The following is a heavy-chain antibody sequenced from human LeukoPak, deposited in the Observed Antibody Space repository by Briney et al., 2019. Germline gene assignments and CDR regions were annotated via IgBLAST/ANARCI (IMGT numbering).Heavy chain of an antibody. CDR3: ARDSGGDYVLSSAFDI. J-gene: IGHJ3*02. D-gene: IGHD4-17*01. CDR1: GDSVPSNSAA. Sequence: SQTLSLTCAISGDSVPSNSAAWNWIRQSPSRGLEWLGRTYYRSKWYNDYAVSVKSRITINPDTSKNQFSLQLNSVTPEDTAVYYCARDSGGDYVLSSAFDIWGQGTMVTVSS. CDR2: TYYRSKWYN. V-gene: IGHV6-1*01.